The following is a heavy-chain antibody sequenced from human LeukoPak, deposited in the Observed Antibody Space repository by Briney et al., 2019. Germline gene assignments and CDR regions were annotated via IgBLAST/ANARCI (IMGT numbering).Heavy chain of an antibody. CDR2: MNPNSGNT. Sequence: ASVKVSCKGSGYTFTSYDINWVRQATGQGLEWMGWMNPNSGNTGYAQKFQGRVSMTRDTSITTAYMELRRLRSDDTAVYYCARGTAEGYTYGRYYFDYWGQGTLVTVSS. CDR3: ARGTAEGYTYGRYYFDY. CDR1: GYTFTSYD. V-gene: IGHV1-8*01. J-gene: IGHJ4*02. D-gene: IGHD5-18*01.